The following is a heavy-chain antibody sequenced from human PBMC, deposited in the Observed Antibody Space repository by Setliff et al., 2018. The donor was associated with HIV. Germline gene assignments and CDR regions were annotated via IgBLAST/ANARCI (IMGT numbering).Heavy chain of an antibody. CDR2: IYYSGIT. Sequence: KTSETLSLTCTVSGGSISSHYWSWIRQPPGKGLEWIGYIYYSGITNYNPSLKSRVTISVDTSKNQFSLKLSSVTAADTAVYYCARAQGYCSSTSCYKMGLDIWGQGTMVTVSS. CDR1: GGSISSHY. V-gene: IGHV4-59*11. D-gene: IGHD2-2*02. CDR3: ARAQGYCSSTSCYKMGLDI. J-gene: IGHJ3*02.